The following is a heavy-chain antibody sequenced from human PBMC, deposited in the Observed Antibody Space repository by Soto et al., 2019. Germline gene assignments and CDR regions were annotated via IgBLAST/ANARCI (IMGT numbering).Heavy chain of an antibody. CDR2: QSGST. J-gene: IGHJ4*02. Sequence: QVQLQESGPGLVKPSETLSLTCTVSGGSVTSGSYHWTWIRQPPGKGLEWIGQSGSTNYNPSRRSRITISVDTSKNQFSLNLSSLTAADTAVYYCAVYIAGAGGDGYWGRGTLVTVSS. CDR1: GGSVTSGSYH. D-gene: IGHD6-19*01. CDR3: AVYIAGAGGDGY. V-gene: IGHV4-61*01.